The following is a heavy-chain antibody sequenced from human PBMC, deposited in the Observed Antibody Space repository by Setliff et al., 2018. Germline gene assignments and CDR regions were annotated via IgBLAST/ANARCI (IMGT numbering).Heavy chain of an antibody. Sequence: VASVKVSCKASGYIFRDYYIHWVRQAPGQGLEWMGWINPNSGGREYAEAFQGRVTMTGDTSIRTAFMELSGLTSDDTAVYYCAGPFDVGPYPRPIDGLDLWGQGTRVTVS. CDR3: AGPFDVGPYPRPIDGLDL. CDR2: INPNSGGR. V-gene: IGHV1-2*02. D-gene: IGHD3-9*01. J-gene: IGHJ3*01. CDR1: GYIFRDYY.